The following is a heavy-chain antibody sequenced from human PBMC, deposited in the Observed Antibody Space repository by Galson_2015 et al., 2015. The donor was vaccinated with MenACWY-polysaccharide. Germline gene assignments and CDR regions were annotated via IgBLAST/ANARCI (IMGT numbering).Heavy chain of an antibody. CDR2: IYPADSDT. Sequence: SGAEVKKPGESLKISCKGSGYSFTSNWIGWVRQMPGKGLEWMGIIYPADSDTRYSPSFQGQVTISADKSIRTAYLQWSSLKASDTAVYYCARLSATGTVTFDYWGQGTLVTVSS. V-gene: IGHV5-51*03. J-gene: IGHJ4*02. CDR3: ARLSATGTVTFDY. CDR1: GYSFTSNW. D-gene: IGHD4-17*01.